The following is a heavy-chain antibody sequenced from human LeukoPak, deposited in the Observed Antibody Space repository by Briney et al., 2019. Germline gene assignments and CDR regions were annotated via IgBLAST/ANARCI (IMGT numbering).Heavy chain of an antibody. CDR1: GGSISSYY. D-gene: IGHD3-22*01. CDR3: ARAANYYDSSGYYNFDY. Sequence: SETLSLTCTVSGGSISSYYWSWIRQPPRKGLEWIGYIYYSGSTNYNPSLKSRVTISVDTSKNQFSLKLSSVTAADTAVYYCARAANYYDSSGYYNFDYWGQGTLVTVSS. J-gene: IGHJ4*02. CDR2: IYYSGST. V-gene: IGHV4-59*01.